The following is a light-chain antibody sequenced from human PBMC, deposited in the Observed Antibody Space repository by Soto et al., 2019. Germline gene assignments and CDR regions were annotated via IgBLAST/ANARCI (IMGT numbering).Light chain of an antibody. Sequence: ETVLTQSPGTLSLSPGERATLPCRASQSVSSAYLAWYQQKPGQAPRLLIYSTSSRATGIPDRFSGSGSGTDFTLTISRLEPEDFAVYYCQQYGSSPPYTFGQGTKLEIK. CDR1: QSVSSAY. V-gene: IGKV3-20*01. J-gene: IGKJ2*01. CDR2: STS. CDR3: QQYGSSPPYT.